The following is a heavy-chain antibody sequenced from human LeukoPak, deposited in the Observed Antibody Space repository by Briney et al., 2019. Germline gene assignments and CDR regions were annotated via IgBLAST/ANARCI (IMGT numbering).Heavy chain of an antibody. D-gene: IGHD5-12*01. CDR3: ARGDDYKSTLFDY. CDR1: GGSISSYY. Sequence: AETLSLTCTVSGGSISSYYWNWIRQPPGKGLEWIGYLSYSGTTNNNPSLKSRVTISVDTSKKQFSLKLTSATAVDTAVYYCARGDDYKSTLFDYWGQGTLVSVSS. J-gene: IGHJ4*02. V-gene: IGHV4-59*01. CDR2: LSYSGTT.